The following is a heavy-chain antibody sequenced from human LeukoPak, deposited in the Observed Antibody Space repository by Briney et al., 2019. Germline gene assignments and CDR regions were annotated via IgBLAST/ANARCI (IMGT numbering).Heavy chain of an antibody. D-gene: IGHD4/OR15-4a*01. Sequence: GRSLRLSCAASGFTFSSYGMHWVRQAPGKGLEWVAVIWYDGSSKYYADSVKGRFTISRDNSKNTLYLQMNSLRAEDTAVYYCARGDKGLTIWGQGTLVTVSS. CDR3: ARGDKGLTI. V-gene: IGHV3-33*01. J-gene: IGHJ4*02. CDR1: GFTFSSYG. CDR2: IWYDGSSK.